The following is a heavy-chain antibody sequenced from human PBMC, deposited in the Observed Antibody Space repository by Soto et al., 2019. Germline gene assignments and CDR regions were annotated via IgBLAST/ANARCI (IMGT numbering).Heavy chain of an antibody. CDR2: MNPNSGNT. CDR3: ARRITIFGVEAFDY. Sequence: GASVKVSCKASGYTFTSYDINWVRQATGQGLEWMGWMNPNSGNTGYAQKFQGRVTMTRNTSISTAYMELSSLRSEDTAVYYCARRITIFGVEAFDYWGQGTLVTVSS. D-gene: IGHD3-3*01. V-gene: IGHV1-8*01. CDR1: GYTFTSYD. J-gene: IGHJ4*02.